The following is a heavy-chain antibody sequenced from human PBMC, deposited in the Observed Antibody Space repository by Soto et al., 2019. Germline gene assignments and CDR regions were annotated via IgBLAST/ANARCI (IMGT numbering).Heavy chain of an antibody. CDR3: AREFSSSSDLYYYYYPMDV. CDR2: ISYDGSNK. CDR1: GFTFSNYA. D-gene: IGHD6-6*01. Sequence: GGSLRLSCAASGFTFSNYAMHWVRRAPGKGLEWVAVISYDGSNKYYADSVKGRFTITRVNSKHTLYLQMSSLRSEDTALYYCAREFSSSSDLYYYYYPMDVWGQGTTVTVSS. J-gene: IGHJ6*02. V-gene: IGHV3-30-3*01.